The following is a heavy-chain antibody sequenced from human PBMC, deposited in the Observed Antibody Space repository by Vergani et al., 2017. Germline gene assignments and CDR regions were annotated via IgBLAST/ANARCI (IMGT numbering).Heavy chain of an antibody. CDR2: ISSSSSYI. CDR3: ARDTYCSGGNCYQARFDP. J-gene: IGHJ5*02. V-gene: IGHV3-21*05. D-gene: IGHD2-15*01. CDR1: GFTFSSYS. Sequence: EVQLVESGGGLVQPGGSLRLSCAASGFTFSSYSMNWVRQAPGKGLEWVSYISSSSSYIYYADSVKGRFTISRDNAKNSLYLQMNSLRAEDTAVYYCARDTYCSGGNCYQARFDPWGQGTLVTVSS.